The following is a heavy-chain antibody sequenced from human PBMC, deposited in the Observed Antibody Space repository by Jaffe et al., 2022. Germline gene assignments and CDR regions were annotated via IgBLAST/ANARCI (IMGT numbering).Heavy chain of an antibody. Sequence: QVQLQESGPGLVKPSETLSLTCTVSGGSISSYYWSWIRQPPGKGLEWIGYIYYSGSTSYNPSLQSQVTISVDTSKNQFSLKLSSVTAADTAVYYCARSYDFDWLLFIWGQGTMVTVSS. CDR2: IYYSGST. CDR3: ARSYDFDWLLFI. D-gene: IGHD3-9*01. J-gene: IGHJ3*02. CDR1: GGSISSYY. V-gene: IGHV4-59*01.